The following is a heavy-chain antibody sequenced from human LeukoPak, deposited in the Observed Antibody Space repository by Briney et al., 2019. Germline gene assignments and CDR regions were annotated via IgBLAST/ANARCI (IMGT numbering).Heavy chain of an antibody. V-gene: IGHV4-30-2*01. CDR3: AGDGYYHDAFDI. D-gene: IGHD3-22*01. CDR1: GGSISSGGYY. J-gene: IGHJ3*02. Sequence: SETLSLTCTVSGGSISSGGYYWSWIRQHPGKGLEWIGYIYHSGSTYYNPSLKSRVTISVDRSKNQFSLKLSSVTAADTAVYYCAGDGYYHDAFDIWGQGTMVTVSS. CDR2: IYHSGST.